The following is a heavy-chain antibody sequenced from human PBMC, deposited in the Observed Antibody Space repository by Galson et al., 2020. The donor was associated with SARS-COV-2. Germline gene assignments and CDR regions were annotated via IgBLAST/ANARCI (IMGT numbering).Heavy chain of an antibody. CDR1: GTSISSGCYS. D-gene: IGHD4-17*01. J-gene: IGHJ3*02. CDR2: IYHSEGT. Sequence: SETLSLTCAVSGTSISSGCYSWNWLRQPPGTGLEWLGYIYHSEGTYSNQSLNRRVTISGDRSKNQFSLRLSSVTAADTAVYYCARLHYGEYAPEACDIWGPGTRGTVAS. V-gene: IGHV4-30-2*01. CDR3: ARLHYGEYAPEACDI.